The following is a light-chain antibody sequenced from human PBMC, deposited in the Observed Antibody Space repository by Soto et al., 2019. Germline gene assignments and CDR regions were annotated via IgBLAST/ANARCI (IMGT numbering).Light chain of an antibody. CDR1: QSVDSNY. CDR3: QQHGGSPLFT. Sequence: EIVLTQSPGTLSLSPGERGTLSCRASQSVDSNYLAWYQQKPGQAPRLLIYAASSRATGIPDRFSGSGSGTDFTLTISRLEPEDFAVYYCQQHGGSPLFTFGPGTKVDIK. V-gene: IGKV3-20*01. CDR2: AAS. J-gene: IGKJ3*01.